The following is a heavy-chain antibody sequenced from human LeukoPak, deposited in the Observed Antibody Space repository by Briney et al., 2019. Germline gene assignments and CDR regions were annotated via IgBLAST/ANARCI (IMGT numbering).Heavy chain of an antibody. J-gene: IGHJ4*02. CDR1: GFTLSSYW. D-gene: IGHD4-17*01. Sequence: PGGSLRLSCAVSGFTLSSYWMSWFRQAPGKGLEWVANINQDGSQKFSVDSVKGRFTISRDNAKNSLSPQMNSLRVEDTAVYYCARDWSDGDYDRFDYWGQGTLVTVSS. CDR2: INQDGSQK. V-gene: IGHV3-7*03. CDR3: ARDWSDGDYDRFDY.